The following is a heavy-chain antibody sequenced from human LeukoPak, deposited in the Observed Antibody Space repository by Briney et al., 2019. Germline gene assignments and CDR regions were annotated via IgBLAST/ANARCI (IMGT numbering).Heavy chain of an antibody. CDR1: AFTFSSHG. Sequence: GGSLRLSCAASAFTFSSHGMNWVRQAPGKGLEWVSSISTSSGFIYYADSVKGRFTISRDNAKNSLYLQMDSLRAEDTAVYYCARALNYDYVWGARDFYGMDVWGQGTTVTVSS. D-gene: IGHD3-16*01. J-gene: IGHJ6*02. V-gene: IGHV3-21*01. CDR3: ARALNYDYVWGARDFYGMDV. CDR2: ISTSSGFI.